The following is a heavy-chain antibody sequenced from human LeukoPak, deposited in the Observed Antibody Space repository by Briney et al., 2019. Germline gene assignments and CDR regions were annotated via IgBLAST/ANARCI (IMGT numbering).Heavy chain of an antibody. V-gene: IGHV4-38-2*02. J-gene: IGHJ4*01. CDR3: ARGRFAELLFDI. Sequence: SETLSLTCTVTGYSISSGYYWGWPRQSPGKGLEWIASIYHTGETHYHPSLKSRVSISVDTSNNQFSLRSTSATAADTAMYYCARGRFAELLFDIWGQGTLVTVSS. CDR1: GYSISSGYY. D-gene: IGHD3-10*01. CDR2: IYHTGET.